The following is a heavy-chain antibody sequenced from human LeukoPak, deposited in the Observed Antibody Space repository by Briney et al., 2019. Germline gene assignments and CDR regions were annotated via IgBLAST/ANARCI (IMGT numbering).Heavy chain of an antibody. D-gene: IGHD2-15*01. CDR3: ARYRYCSGGSCYLKPYFDY. CDR2: IYYSGST. Sequence: SETLSLTCTVSGGSISSYYWSWIRQPPGKGLEWIGYIYYSGSTNYNPSLKSRVTISVDTSKNQFSLKLSSVTAADTAVYYCARYRYCSGGSCYLKPYFDYWGQGTLVTVSS. CDR1: GGSISSYY. J-gene: IGHJ4*02. V-gene: IGHV4-59*01.